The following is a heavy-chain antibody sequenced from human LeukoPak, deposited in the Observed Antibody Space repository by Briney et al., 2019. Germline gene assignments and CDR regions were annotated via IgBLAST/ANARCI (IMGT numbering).Heavy chain of an antibody. V-gene: IGHV3-30*04. CDR1: GFTFSSYA. Sequence: PGGSLRLSCAASGFTFSSYAMHWVRQAPGKGLEWVAVISYDGSNKYYADSVKGRFTISRDNSKNTLYLQMNSLRAEDTAVYYCARFSTPSRVYYYDSSGPAFDYWGQGTLVTVSS. CDR2: ISYDGSNK. J-gene: IGHJ4*02. D-gene: IGHD3-22*01. CDR3: ARFSTPSRVYYYDSSGPAFDY.